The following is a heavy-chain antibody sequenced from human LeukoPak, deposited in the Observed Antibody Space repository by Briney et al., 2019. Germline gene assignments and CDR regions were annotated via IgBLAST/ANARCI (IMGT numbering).Heavy chain of an antibody. D-gene: IGHD3-22*01. V-gene: IGHV3-33*01. CDR3: ARDPRSRYYYDSSGYLDY. CDR2: IWYDGSNK. Sequence: PGGSLRLSCAASGFTFSSYGMHWVRQAPGKGLEWVAVIWYDGSNKYYADSVKGRFTISRDNSKNTLYLQMNSLRAEDTAVYYCARDPRSRYYYDSSGYLDYWGQGTLVTVSS. J-gene: IGHJ4*02. CDR1: GFTFSSYG.